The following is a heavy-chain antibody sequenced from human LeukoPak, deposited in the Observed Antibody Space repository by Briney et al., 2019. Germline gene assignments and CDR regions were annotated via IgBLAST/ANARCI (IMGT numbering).Heavy chain of an antibody. CDR3: ARARDSNGNYYLRDAFDV. V-gene: IGHV4-59*01. J-gene: IGHJ3*01. D-gene: IGHD3-22*01. CDR2: VYYTGST. CDR1: GGSISSYY. Sequence: KPSETLSLTCTVSGGSISSYYWSWVRQPPGKGLEWIGFVYYTGSTNYSPSLKSRVTISVDTSKNQFSLKLRSVTAADTAVYYCARARDSNGNYYLRDAFDVWGQGTMVTVSS.